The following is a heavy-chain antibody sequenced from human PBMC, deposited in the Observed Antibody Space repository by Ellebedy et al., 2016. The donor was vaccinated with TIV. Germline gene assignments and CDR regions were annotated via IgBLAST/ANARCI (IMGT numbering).Heavy chain of an antibody. CDR1: GYTFTSYG. Sequence: AASVKVSCKTSGYTFTSYGISWVRQAPGQGLEWMGWISAYNGNTNYAQMLQGRVTMTTDTSTSTAYMELRSLRSDDTAVYYCARDPLVREYNWFDTWGQGTLVTVSS. CDR3: ARDPLVREYNWFDT. CDR2: ISAYNGNT. J-gene: IGHJ5*02. D-gene: IGHD3-10*01. V-gene: IGHV1-18*04.